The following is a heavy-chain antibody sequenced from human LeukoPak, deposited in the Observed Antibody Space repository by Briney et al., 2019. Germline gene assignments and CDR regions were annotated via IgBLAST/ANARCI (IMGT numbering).Heavy chain of an antibody. CDR3: AKYCSSTSCYLGFDY. Sequence: RASVKVSFKASGYTFTVYYMHWVRQAPGQGLEWMGWINPNSGGTNYAQKFQGRVTMTRDTSISTAYMELSRLRSDDTAVCYCAKYCSSTSCYLGFDYWGQGALVTVSS. CDR2: INPNSGGT. J-gene: IGHJ4*02. D-gene: IGHD2-2*01. CDR1: GYTFTVYY. V-gene: IGHV1-2*02.